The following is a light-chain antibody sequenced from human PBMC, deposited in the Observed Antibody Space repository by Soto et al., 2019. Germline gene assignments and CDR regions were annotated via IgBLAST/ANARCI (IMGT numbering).Light chain of an antibody. J-gene: IGLJ3*02. CDR3: SSYTRRTTV. CDR2: DVT. CDR1: SSDVGDYNY. Sequence: QSALTQPASVSGSPGQSITISCTGTSSDVGDYNYVSWYQQHPGKAPKLMIYDVTTRPSGVPNRFSGSKSGNTASLTISGLQAEDEADYYCSSYTRRTTVFGGGTKVTVL. V-gene: IGLV2-14*01.